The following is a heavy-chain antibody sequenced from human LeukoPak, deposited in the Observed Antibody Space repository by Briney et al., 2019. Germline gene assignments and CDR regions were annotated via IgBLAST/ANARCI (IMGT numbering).Heavy chain of an antibody. CDR1: GYSFTSYW. Sequence: GESLKISCKGSGYSFTSYWIGWVRQMPGKGLEWMGIIYPGDSDTRYSPSFQGQVTISADKSISTAYLQWSSLKASDTAMYYCARTPNNWNYHSDNWGQGTLVTVSS. CDR3: ARTPNNWNYHSDN. D-gene: IGHD1-7*01. J-gene: IGHJ4*02. CDR2: IYPGDSDT. V-gene: IGHV5-51*01.